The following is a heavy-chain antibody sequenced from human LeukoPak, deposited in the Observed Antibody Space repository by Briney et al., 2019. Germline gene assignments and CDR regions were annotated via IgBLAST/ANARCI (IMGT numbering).Heavy chain of an antibody. CDR3: ARGCRYSSSWYDY. V-gene: IGHV6-1*01. CDR1: GDSVSSNTAA. D-gene: IGHD6-13*01. J-gene: IGHJ4*02. CDR2: TYYRSKWYN. Sequence: SQTLSLTCAISGDSVSSNTAAWTWIRQSPSRGLEWLGRTYYRSKWYNDYEVSVKSRITINPDTSKNQFSLQLNSVTPEDTAVYYCARGCRYSSSWYDYWGQGTLVTVSS.